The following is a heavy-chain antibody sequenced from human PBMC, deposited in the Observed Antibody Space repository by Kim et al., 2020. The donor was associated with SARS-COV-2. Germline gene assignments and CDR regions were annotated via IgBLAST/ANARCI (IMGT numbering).Heavy chain of an antibody. V-gene: IGHV1-46*01. J-gene: IGHJ4*02. CDR3: AREGPNTYYFDY. Sequence: SYQQKFQGRVTRTRYTSTSTVYMELSSRRCEDTAVYYCAREGPNTYYFDYWGQGTLVTVSS. D-gene: IGHD3-16*01.